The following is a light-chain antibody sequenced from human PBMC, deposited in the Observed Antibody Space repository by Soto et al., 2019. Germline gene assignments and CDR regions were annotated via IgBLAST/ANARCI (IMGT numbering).Light chain of an antibody. CDR3: QQYFGIPLI. V-gene: IGKV4-1*01. CDR1: RSLLHGSNNENF. CDR2: WAS. Sequence: DIVMTQSPDSLAVSLGERATINCKSSRSLLHGSNNENFLAWYQQRPGQPPKLLFYWASTRQSGVPERFSGSGSETDFTLTISSLRAEDVAVYYCQQYFGIPLIFGGGTKVEIK. J-gene: IGKJ4*01.